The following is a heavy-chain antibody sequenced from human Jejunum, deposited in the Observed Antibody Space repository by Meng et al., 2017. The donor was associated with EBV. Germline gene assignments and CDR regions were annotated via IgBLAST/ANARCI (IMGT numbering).Heavy chain of an antibody. CDR1: GGSVSSGSYY. D-gene: IGHD6-13*01. Sequence: QVQLQESGPGLVXPXXXXXLTCTVYGGSVSSGSYYWSWIRQPPGKGLEWIGYIYYSGRTNYNASLKSRVTISADTSKNQFSLKLSSVTAADTAVYYCERCPIAEVGYWGQGTPVTVSS. CDR3: ERCPIAEVGY. CDR2: IYYSGRT. V-gene: IGHV4-61*01. J-gene: IGHJ4*02.